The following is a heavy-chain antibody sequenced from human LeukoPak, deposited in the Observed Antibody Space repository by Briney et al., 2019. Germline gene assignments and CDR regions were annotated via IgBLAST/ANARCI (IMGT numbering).Heavy chain of an antibody. J-gene: IGHJ4*02. CDR3: AKAQYSSGWSIDY. D-gene: IGHD6-19*01. CDR2: ISYDGSNK. Sequence: GGSLRLSCAASGFTFSSYGMHWVRQAPGKGLEWVAVISYDGSNKYYADSVKGRFTISRDNSKNTLYLQMNSLRAGDTAVYYCAKAQYSSGWSIDYRGQGTLVTVSS. CDR1: GFTFSSYG. V-gene: IGHV3-30*18.